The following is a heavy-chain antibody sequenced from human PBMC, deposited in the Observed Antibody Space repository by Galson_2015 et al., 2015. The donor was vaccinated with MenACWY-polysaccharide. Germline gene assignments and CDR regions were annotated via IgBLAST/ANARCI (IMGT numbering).Heavy chain of an antibody. CDR3: AREGQWLGGIRGYGMDV. J-gene: IGHJ6*02. CDR1: GFTFSSYS. Sequence: SLRLSCAASGFTFSSYSMNWVRQAPGKGLEWVSSISSNSSYIYYADSVKGRFTISRDNAKNSLYLQMNSLRAEDTAVYYCAREGQWLGGIRGYGMDVWGQGTTVTVSS. D-gene: IGHD6-19*01. CDR2: ISSNSSYI. V-gene: IGHV3-21*01.